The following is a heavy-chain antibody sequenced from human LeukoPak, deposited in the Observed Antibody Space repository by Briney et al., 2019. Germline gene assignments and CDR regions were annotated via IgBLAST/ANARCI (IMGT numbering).Heavy chain of an antibody. Sequence: GGSLRLSCTASGFTFSNYDMHWVRQAPGEGLEWVAFIWYDDREKKYADSVKGRFTISRDNAKNTLYLQMNSLRAEDTAVYYCAKSVLGYCSSTSCPWAFDIWGQGTMVTVSS. D-gene: IGHD2-2*01. J-gene: IGHJ3*02. V-gene: IGHV3-33*03. CDR3: AKSVLGYCSSTSCPWAFDI. CDR1: GFTFSNYD. CDR2: IWYDDREK.